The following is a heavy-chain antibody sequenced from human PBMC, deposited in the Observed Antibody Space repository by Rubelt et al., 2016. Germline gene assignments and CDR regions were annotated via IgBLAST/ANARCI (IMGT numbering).Heavy chain of an antibody. D-gene: IGHD5-24*01. CDR1: GGTFSSYA. Sequence: QVQLVQSGAEVKKPGSSVKVSCKASGGTFSSYAISWVRQAPGQGLEWMGRIIPILGVAKYAQKVKGRGTITADKSTSTAYMELSSMRSEDTAVYYCARDMVEMVDWGQGTMVTVSS. CDR3: ARDMVEMVD. J-gene: IGHJ4*02. CDR2: IIPILGVA. V-gene: IGHV1-69*04.